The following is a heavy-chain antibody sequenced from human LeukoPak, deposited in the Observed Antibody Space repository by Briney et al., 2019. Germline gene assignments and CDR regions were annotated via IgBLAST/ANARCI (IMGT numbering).Heavy chain of an antibody. D-gene: IGHD2-15*01. Sequence: PSLTLSLTCAVYGGSFSGYYWSWIRQPPGKGLEWIGEINLSGSTNYNPSLKSRVTISVDTSKNQFSLKLSSVTAADTAVYYCARGSQSLGYCSGGSCRAKIFDYWGQGTLVTVSS. CDR2: INLSGST. CDR1: GGSFSGYY. V-gene: IGHV4-34*01. CDR3: ARGSQSLGYCSGGSCRAKIFDY. J-gene: IGHJ4*02.